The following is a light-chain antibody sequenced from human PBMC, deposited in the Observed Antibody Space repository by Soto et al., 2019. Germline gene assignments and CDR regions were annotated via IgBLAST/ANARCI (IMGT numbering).Light chain of an antibody. Sequence: EIVLTQSPGTLSLSPGERATLSCRASQSVSSNYLAWYQQKRGQAPRLLIFGAFRRATGIPDRISGSGSGTEFTLTISSLQPEDFAVYYCQQRSNWPDAFGQGTRLEIK. CDR2: GAF. J-gene: IGKJ5*01. V-gene: IGKV3D-20*02. CDR1: QSVSSNY. CDR3: QQRSNWPDA.